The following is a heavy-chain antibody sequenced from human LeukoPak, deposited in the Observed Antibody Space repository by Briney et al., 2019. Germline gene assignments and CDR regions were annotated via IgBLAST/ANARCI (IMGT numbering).Heavy chain of an antibody. V-gene: IGHV1-69*13. CDR3: ARALTRMARGVIPYYYYGMDV. D-gene: IGHD3-10*01. Sequence: SVTVSCKASGGTFSSYAISWVRQAPGQGLEWVGGIIPIFGTANYAQKFQGRVTITADESTSTAYMELSSLRSEDTAVYYCARALTRMARGVIPYYYYGMDVWGQGTTVTVSS. CDR1: GGTFSSYA. J-gene: IGHJ6*02. CDR2: IIPIFGTA.